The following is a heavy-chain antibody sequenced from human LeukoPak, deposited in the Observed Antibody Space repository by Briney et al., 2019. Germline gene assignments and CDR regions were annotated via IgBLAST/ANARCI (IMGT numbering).Heavy chain of an antibody. D-gene: IGHD3-10*01. CDR1: GFTFSTYS. Sequence: QSGGSLRLPCAASGFTFSTYSMNWVRQAPGKGLEWVSYISSSSSSTMYYADSVKGRCTISRDNAKNSLSLQMYSLRAEDTAVYYCARLQGSGSSSSFDYWGQGTLVTVSS. CDR3: ARLQGSGSSSSFDY. CDR2: ISSSSSSTM. V-gene: IGHV3-48*01. J-gene: IGHJ4*02.